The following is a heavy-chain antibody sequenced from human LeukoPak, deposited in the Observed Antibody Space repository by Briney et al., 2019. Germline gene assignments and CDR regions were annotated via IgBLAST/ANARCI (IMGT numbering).Heavy chain of an antibody. D-gene: IGHD6-13*01. V-gene: IGHV4-34*01. CDR2: INHSGST. CDR3: ARYSIAAAGTWFDP. Sequence: KPSETLSLTCAVYGGSFSGYYWSWIRQPPGKGLEWIGEINHSGSTNYNPSLKSRVTISVDTSKNQFSLKLSSVTAADTAVYYCARYSIAAAGTWFDPWGQGTLVTVSS. J-gene: IGHJ5*02. CDR1: GGSFSGYY.